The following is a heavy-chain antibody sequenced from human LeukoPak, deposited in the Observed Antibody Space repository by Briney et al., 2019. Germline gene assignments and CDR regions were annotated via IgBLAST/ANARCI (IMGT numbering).Heavy chain of an antibody. Sequence: PSETLSLTCAVSGGSITSTTYYWGWIRQPPGKGLEWIGRIHSNGNTYYNPSLESRVTISVDTSKNQFSLKLSSVTAADSAGYYCARRHHDFWRPFDSRGQGTLVSVSS. D-gene: IGHD3-3*01. V-gene: IGHV4-39*01. CDR2: IHSNGNT. CDR3: ARRHHDFWRPFDS. J-gene: IGHJ4*02. CDR1: GGSITSTTYY.